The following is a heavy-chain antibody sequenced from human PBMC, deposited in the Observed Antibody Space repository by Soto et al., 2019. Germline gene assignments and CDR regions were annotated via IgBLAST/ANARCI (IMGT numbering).Heavy chain of an antibody. CDR3: AKGVSSSAWSASDS. Sequence: EVQLLESGGGLVQPGGSLRLSCAASGFTLSSYAMTWDRQAPGKGLEWVSVIRDSDNATYYADSVKGRLTISRDNSKNTLYLQLNSLRAEDTAVYYCAKGVSSSAWSASDSWGQGTLVTVSA. D-gene: IGHD6-19*01. CDR1: GFTLSSYA. V-gene: IGHV3-23*01. J-gene: IGHJ4*02. CDR2: IRDSDNAT.